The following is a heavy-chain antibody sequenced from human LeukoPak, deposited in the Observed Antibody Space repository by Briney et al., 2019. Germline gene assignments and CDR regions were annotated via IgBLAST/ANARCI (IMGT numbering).Heavy chain of an antibody. CDR2: INPNSGGT. CDR1: GYTFTGYY. D-gene: IGHD6-19*01. J-gene: IGHJ4*02. CDR3: ARGLGIAVARDLFDY. V-gene: IGHV1-2*02. Sequence: ASVKVSCKASGYTFTGYYMHWVRQAPGQGLEWMGWINPNSGGTNYAQKFQGRVTMTRDTSISTAHMERSRLRSDDTAVYYCARGLGIAVARDLFDYWGQGTLVTVSS.